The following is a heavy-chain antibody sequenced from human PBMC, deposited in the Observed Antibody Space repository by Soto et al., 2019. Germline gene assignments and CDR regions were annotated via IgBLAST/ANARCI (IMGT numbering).Heavy chain of an antibody. D-gene: IGHD2-15*01. CDR2: INSDGSSI. J-gene: IGHJ6*02. CDR1: GFTFSSYW. CDR3: ARGGYCSGGICYSCYYGMDV. V-gene: IGHV3-74*01. Sequence: EVQLVESGGGLVQPGGSLRLSCAASGFTFSSYWMHWVRQAPGKGLVWVSRINSDGSSISYADFVKGRFTISRDNGKNTLYLQMTSLCAEETAVYYGARGGYCSGGICYSCYYGMDVWGQGTTVTVSS.